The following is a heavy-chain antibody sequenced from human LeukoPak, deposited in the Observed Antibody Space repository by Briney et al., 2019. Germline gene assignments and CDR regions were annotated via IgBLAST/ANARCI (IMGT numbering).Heavy chain of an antibody. J-gene: IGHJ4*02. CDR1: GFSFSAYW. Sequence: GGSLRLSCAASGFSFSAYWMTWVRQAPGTGLEWVANINPAGTETYYVDPVKGRFTISGDNAKNLLYLQMNSLRAEDTAVYYCARFGYVAAVDLWGQGTPVTVSS. V-gene: IGHV3-7*01. CDR2: INPAGTET. D-gene: IGHD2-15*01. CDR3: ARFGYVAAVDL.